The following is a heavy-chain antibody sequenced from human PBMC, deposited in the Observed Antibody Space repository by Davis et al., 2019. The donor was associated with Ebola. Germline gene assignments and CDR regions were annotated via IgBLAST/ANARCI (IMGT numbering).Heavy chain of an antibody. D-gene: IGHD3-10*01. CDR3: ARERASLVQGRFQAGHGMDV. Sequence: PGGSLRLSCAASGFTFTTHGMHWVRQAPGKGLEWVSLIYPDGSSYYADSVKGRFTISRDNSRSTFYLQMNSLRADDTAVYYCARERASLVQGRFQAGHGMDVWGHGTTVSVSS. CDR1: GFTFTTHG. V-gene: IGHV3-NL1*01. CDR2: IYPDGSS. J-gene: IGHJ6*02.